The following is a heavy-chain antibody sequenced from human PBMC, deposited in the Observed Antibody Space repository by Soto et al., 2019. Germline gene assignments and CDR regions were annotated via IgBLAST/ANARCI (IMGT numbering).Heavy chain of an antibody. Sequence: GASVKVSCKASGYTFTGYYMHWVRQAPGQGLEWMGWINPNSGGTNYAQKFQGRVTMTRDTSISTAYMELSRLRSDDTAVYYCARGVAVDDPYYYYGMDVWGQGTTVTVSS. D-gene: IGHD6-19*01. CDR3: ARGVAVDDPYYYYGMDV. CDR2: INPNSGGT. J-gene: IGHJ6*02. CDR1: GYTFTGYY. V-gene: IGHV1-2*02.